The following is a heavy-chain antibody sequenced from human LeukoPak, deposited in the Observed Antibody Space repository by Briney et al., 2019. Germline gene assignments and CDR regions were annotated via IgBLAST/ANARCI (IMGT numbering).Heavy chain of an antibody. CDR3: AKDAQRGFDYSNSLEH. D-gene: IGHD4-11*01. CDR2: IWIDGTNQ. V-gene: IGHV3-33*06. Sequence: GGSLRLSCAASGLTFSNYAMSWVRHAPGKGLEWVAVIWIDGTNQYYADSVKGRFTISRANFNNLVSLQMDRLRAEDTAVYYCAKDAQRGFDYSNSLEHWGQGSLVIVSS. CDR1: GLTFSNYA. J-gene: IGHJ4*02.